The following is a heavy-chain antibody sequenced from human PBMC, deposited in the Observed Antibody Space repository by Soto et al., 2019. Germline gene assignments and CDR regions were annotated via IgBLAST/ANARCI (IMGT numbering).Heavy chain of an antibody. J-gene: IGHJ6*02. Sequence: QVQLVQPGAEVKKPGSSVKVSCKASGGTFSSYAISWVRQAPGQGLEWMGGIIPIFGTANYAQKIQGRDTITADESTSTAYMELSSLRSEDTAVYYCARDTVSSSGSYYGMDVWGQGTTVTVSS. CDR1: GGTFSSYA. V-gene: IGHV1-69*01. CDR2: IIPIFGTA. CDR3: ARDTVSSSGSYYGMDV. D-gene: IGHD6-6*01.